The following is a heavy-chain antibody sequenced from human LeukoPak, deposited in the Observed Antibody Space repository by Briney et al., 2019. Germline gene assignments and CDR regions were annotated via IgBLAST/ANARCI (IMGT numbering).Heavy chain of an antibody. J-gene: IGHJ4*02. D-gene: IGHD2-15*01. V-gene: IGHV1-69*05. CDR3: ASLPAIGYCSGGSCFSVDS. Sequence: SVKVSCKASGGTFSSFTISWVRQAPGQGLEWMGSIIPQFGTPNYAQKLQGRLTISTDESTNTVYMELSSLRSEDTAVYYCASLPAIGYCSGGSCFSVDSWGQGSLVTVSS. CDR2: IIPQFGTP. CDR1: GGTFSSFT.